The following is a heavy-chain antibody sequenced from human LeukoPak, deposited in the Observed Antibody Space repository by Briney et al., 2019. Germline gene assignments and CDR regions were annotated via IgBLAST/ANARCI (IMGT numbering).Heavy chain of an antibody. D-gene: IGHD6-6*01. CDR3: ARAGGVYSSSSPFDY. J-gene: IGHJ4*02. CDR2: INPNSGGT. V-gene: IGHV1-2*02. Sequence: ASVKVSCKASGYTFTGYYMHWVRQAPGQGLEWMGWINPNSGGTNYAQKFQGRVTMTRDTSISTAYMELSRLRSDDTAVYYCARAGGVYSSSSPFDYWGQGTLVTVSS. CDR1: GYTFTGYY.